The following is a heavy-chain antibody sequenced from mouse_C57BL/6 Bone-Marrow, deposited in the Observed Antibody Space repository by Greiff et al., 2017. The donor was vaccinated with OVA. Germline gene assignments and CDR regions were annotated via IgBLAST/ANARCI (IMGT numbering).Heavy chain of an antibody. CDR3: TTDYVYYAMDY. CDR1: GFNIKDDY. Sequence: VHVKQSGAELVRPGASVKLSCTASGFNIKDDYMHWVKQRPEQGLEWIGWIAPENGDTEYASKFQGKATITADTSSNTAYLQLSSLTSEDTAVYYCTTDYVYYAMDYGGQGTSVTVSS. D-gene: IGHD2-4*01. CDR2: IAPENGDT. V-gene: IGHV14-4*01. J-gene: IGHJ4*01.